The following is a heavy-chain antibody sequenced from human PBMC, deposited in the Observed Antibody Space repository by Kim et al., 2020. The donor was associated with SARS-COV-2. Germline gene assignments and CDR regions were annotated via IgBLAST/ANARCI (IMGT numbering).Heavy chain of an antibody. CDR2: IIPIFGTA. D-gene: IGHD3-10*01. CDR3: AREDFRGLPPGGNWFDP. CDR1: GGTFSSYA. V-gene: IGHV1-69*13. J-gene: IGHJ5*02. Sequence: SVKVSCKASGGTFSSYAISWVRQAPGQGLEWMGGIIPIFGTANYAQKFQGRVTITADESTSTAYMELSSLRSEDTAVYYCAREDFRGLPPGGNWFDPWGQGTLVTVSS.